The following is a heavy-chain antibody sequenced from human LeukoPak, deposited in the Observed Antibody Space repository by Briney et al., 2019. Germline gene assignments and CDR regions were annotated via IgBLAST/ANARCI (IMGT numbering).Heavy chain of an antibody. CDR1: GFTFSGFA. D-gene: IGHD6-13*01. Sequence: GGSLRLSCAASGFTFSGFAMHWVRQASGKGLEWVGRIRSNANSYATAYAASVKGRFTVSRDDSKNTAYLQMNSLKTEDTAVYYCTRHGYSGSYLSPSFENWGQGTLVTVSS. V-gene: IGHV3-73*01. CDR2: IRSNANSYAT. J-gene: IGHJ4*02. CDR3: TRHGYSGSYLSPSFEN.